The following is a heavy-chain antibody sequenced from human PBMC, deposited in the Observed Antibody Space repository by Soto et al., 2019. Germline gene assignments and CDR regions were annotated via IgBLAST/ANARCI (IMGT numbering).Heavy chain of an antibody. CDR2: ISPSSDYI. V-gene: IGHV3-21*01. CDR3: ARARGGGTYLFDS. Sequence: GGSLRLSCATSGFNFSDYNMNWVRQAPGKGLEWVSSISPSSDYIYYAESLKGRFTVSRDNGENSLSLQMHSLRAEDTAVYYCARARGGGTYLFDSWGYGTLLTVSS. CDR1: GFNFSDYN. J-gene: IGHJ4*01. D-gene: IGHD1-26*01.